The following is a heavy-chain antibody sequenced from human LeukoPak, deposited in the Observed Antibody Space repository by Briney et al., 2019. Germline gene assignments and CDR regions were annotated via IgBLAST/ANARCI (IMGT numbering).Heavy chain of an antibody. V-gene: IGHV3-7*04. CDR3: ARGMSTSY. CDR1: GFTFSTYG. J-gene: IGHJ4*02. CDR2: IKEDGSER. D-gene: IGHD2-2*01. Sequence: GGSLRLSCTASGFTFSTYGMNWVRQAPGKGLEWVANIKEDGSERYYVDSVKGRFTISRDNAKNSVYLQMNSLRGEDTAVYYCARGMSTSYWGQGTLVTVSS.